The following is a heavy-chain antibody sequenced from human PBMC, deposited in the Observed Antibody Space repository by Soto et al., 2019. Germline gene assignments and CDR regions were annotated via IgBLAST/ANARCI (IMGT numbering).Heavy chain of an antibody. J-gene: IGHJ4*02. V-gene: IGHV3-7*03. CDR1: GFTFSYYW. CDR3: AYAEVTQPSSSDC. D-gene: IGHD2-21*02. CDR2: IKEDGSQK. Sequence: PGGSLRLSCAASGFTFSYYWMSWVRQAPGKGLEWVANIKEDGSQKYYVGSVRGRFIISRDNAKNSLYLQMNSLRVEDTAIYYCAYAEVTQPSSSDCWGQGTVVTVSA.